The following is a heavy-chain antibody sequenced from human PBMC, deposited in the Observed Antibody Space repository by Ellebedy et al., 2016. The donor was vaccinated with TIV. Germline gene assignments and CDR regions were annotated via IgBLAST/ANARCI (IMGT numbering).Heavy chain of an antibody. CDR1: GFTISTYA. V-gene: IGHV3-23*01. Sequence: GESLKISXAASGFTISTYAMSWVRQAPGKGLEWVSGFSDSGTWYADSVKGRFTISRENVKNTLYLQMDNLRAGDTAAYYCARAKWDILYYYYYLDVWGKGTTVTVSS. J-gene: IGHJ6*03. D-gene: IGHD1-26*01. CDR3: ARAKWDILYYYYYLDV. CDR2: FSDSGT.